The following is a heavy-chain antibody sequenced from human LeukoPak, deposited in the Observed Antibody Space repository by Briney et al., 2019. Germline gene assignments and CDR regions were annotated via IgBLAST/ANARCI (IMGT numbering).Heavy chain of an antibody. CDR2: INSDGGTT. Sequence: PGGSLRLSCAASGFTFRSYWMHWVRQAPGKGLVWVSRINSDGGTTTYADSVKGRFTISRDNAKSTLYLQMNSLRIEDTAVYYCAISRYSGTSLDYWGQGSLVTVPS. V-gene: IGHV3-74*01. J-gene: IGHJ4*02. CDR1: GFTFRSYW. D-gene: IGHD1-26*01. CDR3: AISRYSGTSLDY.